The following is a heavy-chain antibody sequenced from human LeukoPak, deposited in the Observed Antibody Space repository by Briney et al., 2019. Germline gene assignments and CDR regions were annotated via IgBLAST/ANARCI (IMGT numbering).Heavy chain of an antibody. CDR1: GGSITGYY. D-gene: IGHD3-10*01. CDR3: ARHGSSYSFDC. Sequence: SETLSLTCTVSGGSITGYYWSWIRQPPGKGLEWIDYISYSGSTNYNPSLRSRVTMSVDTSKNQFSLRLSSVTAADTAVYYCARHGSSYSFDCWGQGTLVTVSS. V-gene: IGHV4-59*08. J-gene: IGHJ4*02. CDR2: ISYSGST.